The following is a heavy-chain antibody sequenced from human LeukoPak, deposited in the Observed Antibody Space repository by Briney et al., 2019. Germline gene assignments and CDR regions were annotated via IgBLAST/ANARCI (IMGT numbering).Heavy chain of an antibody. D-gene: IGHD5-12*01. CDR2: IYYSGST. CDR1: GGSISSSSYY. V-gene: IGHV4-39*07. Sequence: SETLSLTCTVSGGSISSSSYYWGWIRQPPGKGLEWIGSIYYSGSTYYNPSLKSRVTISVDTSKNQFSLKLSSVTAADTAVYYCARRGGYSGYGNFDYWGQGTLVTVSS. CDR3: ARRGGYSGYGNFDY. J-gene: IGHJ4*02.